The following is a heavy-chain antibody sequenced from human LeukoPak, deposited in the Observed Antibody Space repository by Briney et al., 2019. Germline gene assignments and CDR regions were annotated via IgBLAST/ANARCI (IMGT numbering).Heavy chain of an antibody. CDR2: INAGNGNT. Sequence: ASVKVSCTASGYTFAKYAIHWVRQAPGQRLEWMGWINAGNGNTRYSQKFQGGVTITRDTSASTAYMELSSLRSEDTAVYYYAIQIRGVVYWGQGTLVTVSS. CDR3: AIQIRGVVY. V-gene: IGHV1-3*01. J-gene: IGHJ4*02. CDR1: GYTFAKYA. D-gene: IGHD3-10*01.